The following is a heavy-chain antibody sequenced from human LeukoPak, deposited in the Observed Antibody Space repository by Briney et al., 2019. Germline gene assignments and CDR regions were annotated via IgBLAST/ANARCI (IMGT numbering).Heavy chain of an antibody. Sequence: SETLSLTCTVSGGSISSYYWSWIRQPPGKGLEWIGSMYTSVTTKYNPSLKSRATISVDTSKNQFSLNLTSVTAAGTAVYYCARHLAPYRPFYSWGQGSLVTVSS. CDR3: ARHLAPYRPFYS. CDR2: MYTSVTT. CDR1: GGSISSYY. J-gene: IGHJ4*02. V-gene: IGHV4-4*09. D-gene: IGHD1-14*01.